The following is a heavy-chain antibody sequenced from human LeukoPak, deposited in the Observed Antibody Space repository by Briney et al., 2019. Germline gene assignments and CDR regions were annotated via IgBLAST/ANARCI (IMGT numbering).Heavy chain of an antibody. Sequence: SETLSLTCAVYGGSFSGYYWSWIRQPPGKGLEWIGEINHSGSTNYNPSLKSRVTISVDTSKNQFSLKLSSVTAADTAVYYCARKTPGYSYGTGFDYWGQGTLVTVSP. V-gene: IGHV4-34*01. J-gene: IGHJ4*02. CDR2: INHSGST. CDR1: GGSFSGYY. D-gene: IGHD5-18*01. CDR3: ARKTPGYSYGTGFDY.